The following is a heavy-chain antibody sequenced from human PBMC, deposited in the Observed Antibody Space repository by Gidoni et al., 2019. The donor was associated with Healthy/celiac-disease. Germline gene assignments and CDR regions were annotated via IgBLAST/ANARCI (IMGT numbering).Heavy chain of an antibody. CDR3: AKDPYRVVVIVGWFDP. V-gene: IGHV3-23*01. J-gene: IGHJ5*02. CDR2: IRGSGGST. CDR1: GFTLSSYA. D-gene: IGHD3-22*01. Sequence: VQLLESGGGLVQPGGSLGPSCAASGFTLSSYAMSLVRQAPGRGLEWVSAIRGSGGSTYYADSVNGRFTISRDNSKNTLYLQMNSLRAEDTAVYYCAKDPYRVVVIVGWFDPWGQGTLVTVSS.